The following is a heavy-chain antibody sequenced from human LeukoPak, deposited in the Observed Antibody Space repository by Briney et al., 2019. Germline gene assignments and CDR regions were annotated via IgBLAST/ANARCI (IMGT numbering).Heavy chain of an antibody. CDR1: GGTFSSYA. CDR3: ARVLIVGATKGEHFQH. D-gene: IGHD1-26*01. V-gene: IGHV1-69*06. Sequence: ASVKVSCKASGGTFSSYAISWVRQAPGQGLEWMGGIIPIFGTANYAQKFQGRVTITADKSTSTAYMELSSLRPEDTAVYYCARVLIVGATKGEHFQHWGQGTLVTVSS. J-gene: IGHJ1*01. CDR2: IIPIFGTA.